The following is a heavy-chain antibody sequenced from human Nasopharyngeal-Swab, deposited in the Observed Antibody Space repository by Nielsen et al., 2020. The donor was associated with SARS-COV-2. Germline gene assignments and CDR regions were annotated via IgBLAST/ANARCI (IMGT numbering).Heavy chain of an antibody. D-gene: IGHD5-12*01. CDR3: ARDGGYSGRDAFDI. V-gene: IGHV3-33*01. CDR2: IWYDGSNK. Sequence: GESLKISCAASGFTFSSYGMHWVRQAPGKGLEWVAVIWYDGSNKYYADSVKGRFTISRDNSKNTLYLQMNSLRAEDTAVYYCARDGGYSGRDAFDIWGQGTMVTVSS. CDR1: GFTFSSYG. J-gene: IGHJ3*02.